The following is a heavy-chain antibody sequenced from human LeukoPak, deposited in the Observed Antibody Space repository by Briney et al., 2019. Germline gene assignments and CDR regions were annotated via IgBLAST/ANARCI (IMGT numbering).Heavy chain of an antibody. J-gene: IGHJ4*02. V-gene: IGHV3-20*04. CDR2: INWNGGST. CDR1: GFTFDDYG. D-gene: IGHD3-9*01. CDR3: ARDRSYDILTGYAFDY. Sequence: GGSLRLSCAASGFTFDDYGMSWVRQAPGKGLEWVSGINWNGGSTGHADSVKGRFTISRDNAKNSLYLQMNSLRAEDTALYYCARDRSYDILTGYAFDYWGQGTLVTVSS.